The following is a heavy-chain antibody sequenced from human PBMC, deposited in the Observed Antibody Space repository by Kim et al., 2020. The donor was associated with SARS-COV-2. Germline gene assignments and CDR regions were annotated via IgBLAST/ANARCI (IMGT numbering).Heavy chain of an antibody. J-gene: IGHJ4*02. CDR1: GFTFSSYA. CDR2: IWYDGSNK. V-gene: IGHV3-33*06. Sequence: GGSLRLSCAASGFTFSSYAMHWVRQAPGKGLEWVAVIWYDGSNKYYADSVKGRFTISRDNSKNTLYLQMNSLRAEDTAVYYCAKERRPNSSSYRLYHFDYWGQGTLVTVSS. CDR3: AKERRPNSSSYRLYHFDY. D-gene: IGHD6-13*01.